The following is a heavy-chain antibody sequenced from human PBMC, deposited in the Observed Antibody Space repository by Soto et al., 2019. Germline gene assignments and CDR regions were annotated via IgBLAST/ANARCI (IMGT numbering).Heavy chain of an antibody. CDR1: GFTFSGYG. V-gene: IGHV3-33*01. CDR3: AIRFSSGWYADY. CDR2: IWYDGSNE. J-gene: IGHJ4*02. Sequence: QVQLVESGGGVVQPGRSLRLSCAASGFTFSGYGMHWVRQAPGKGLEWVAGIWYDGSNENYADTVKGRFTISRDNSKNTLYLQMNRLRDEDKAVYYCAIRFSSGWYADYWGQGTLVTVSS. D-gene: IGHD6-19*01.